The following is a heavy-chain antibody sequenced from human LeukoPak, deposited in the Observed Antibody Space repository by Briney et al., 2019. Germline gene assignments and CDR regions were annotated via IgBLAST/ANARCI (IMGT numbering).Heavy chain of an antibody. J-gene: IGHJ4*02. Sequence: GGSLRLSCAASGFTFSSYAMHWVRQAPGKGLEWVAVISNDGSNKYYADSVKGRFTISRDNSKNTLYLQMNSLRAEDTAVYHCAREYYYDSSGYCGFDYWGQGTLVTVSS. CDR2: ISNDGSNK. V-gene: IGHV3-30*04. CDR3: AREYYYDSSGYCGFDY. CDR1: GFTFSSYA. D-gene: IGHD3-22*01.